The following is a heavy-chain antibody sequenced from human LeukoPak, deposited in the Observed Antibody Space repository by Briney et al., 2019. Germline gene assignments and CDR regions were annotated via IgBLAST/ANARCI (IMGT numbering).Heavy chain of an antibody. CDR2: ISSSSSHI. V-gene: IGHV3-21*01. Sequence: GGSLRLSCAASGFTFSSYSMNWVGQAPGKGLEWVSSISSSSSHIYYADSVKGRFTISRDNAKNSLYLQMNSLRAEDTAVYYCARQDSSGYLWGQGTLVTVSS. J-gene: IGHJ4*02. D-gene: IGHD3-22*01. CDR3: ARQDSSGYL. CDR1: GFTFSSYS.